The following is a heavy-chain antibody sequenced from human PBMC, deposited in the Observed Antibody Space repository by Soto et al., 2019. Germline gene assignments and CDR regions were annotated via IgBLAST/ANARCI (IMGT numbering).Heavy chain of an antibody. CDR1: GGSISSYY. Sequence: QVQLQESGPGLVKPSETLSLTCTVSGGSISSYYWSWIRQPPGKGLEWIGYIYYSGSTNYNPSLXXXXTXXXXXXXXXFXXXXXXXXXXXTAVYYCXXXXYSSSWYAWGAFDIWGQGTMVTVSS. V-gene: IGHV4-59*01. CDR2: IYYSGST. CDR3: XXXXYSSSWYAWGAFDI. D-gene: IGHD6-13*01. J-gene: IGHJ3*02.